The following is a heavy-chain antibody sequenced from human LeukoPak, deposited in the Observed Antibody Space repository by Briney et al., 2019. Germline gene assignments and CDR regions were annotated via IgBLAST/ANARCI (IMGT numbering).Heavy chain of an antibody. CDR3: ARGKAYSFDY. V-gene: IGHV3-48*02. J-gene: IGHJ4*02. CDR1: GFSFSSYS. Sequence: TGGSLRLSCAASGFSFSSYSMNWVRQAPGKGLEWGSYLSSGSSTIYYADSVKGRFTISRDNAKNSLYLQVNSLRDEDTAVYYCARGKAYSFDYWGQGTLVTVSS. CDR2: LSSGSSTI.